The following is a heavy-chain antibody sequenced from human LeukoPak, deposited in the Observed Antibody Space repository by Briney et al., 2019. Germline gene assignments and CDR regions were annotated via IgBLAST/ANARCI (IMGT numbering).Heavy chain of an antibody. D-gene: IGHD6-19*01. Sequence: ASVKVSCKASGGTFSSYTISLVRQAPGQGLEWMGRIIPILGIANYAQKFQGRVTITADKSTSTAYMELSSLRSEDTAVYYCAREMAVAGTRFDYWGQGTLVTVSS. J-gene: IGHJ4*02. CDR3: AREMAVAGTRFDY. V-gene: IGHV1-69*02. CDR1: GGTFSSYT. CDR2: IIPILGIA.